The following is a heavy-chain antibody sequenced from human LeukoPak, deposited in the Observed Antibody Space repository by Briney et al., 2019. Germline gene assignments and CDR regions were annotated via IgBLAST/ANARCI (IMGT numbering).Heavy chain of an antibody. J-gene: IGHJ6*02. V-gene: IGHV4-59*01. CDR3: ARTRRHYYGSGKNLGPWPAGLDI. D-gene: IGHD3-10*01. Sequence: PSETLSLTCTVSGGSFSDYYWTWIRQPPGKGLEWIGYSGSTNYNPSLKSRVTISIDTSKRHFSLTLSSVTAADTAVYYCARTRRHYYGSGKNLGPWPAGLDIWGQGTKVTVS. CDR1: GGSFSDYY. CDR2: SGST.